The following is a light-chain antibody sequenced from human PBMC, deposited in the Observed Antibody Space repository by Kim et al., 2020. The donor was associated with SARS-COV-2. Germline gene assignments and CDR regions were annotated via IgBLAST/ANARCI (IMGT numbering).Light chain of an antibody. V-gene: IGKV3-15*01. CDR1: QSVSSN. J-gene: IGKJ1*01. Sequence: EIVMTQSPATLSVSPGERATLSCRASQSVSSNLAWYQQKPGQAPRLLIYGAPTRATGIPARFSVSGSGTEFTLTISSLQSEDFAVYYCQQYNNWPPWTFGQGTKVDIK. CDR3: QQYNNWPPWT. CDR2: GAP.